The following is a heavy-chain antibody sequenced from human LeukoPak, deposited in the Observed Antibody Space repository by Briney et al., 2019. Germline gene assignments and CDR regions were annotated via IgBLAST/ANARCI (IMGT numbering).Heavy chain of an antibody. V-gene: IGHV1-3*01. D-gene: IGHD1-26*01. Sequence: ASVKVSCKASGYTFTSYAMHWVRQAPGRRLEWMGWINAGNGNTKYSQKFQGRVTITRDTSASTAYMELSSLRSEDTAVYYCARDVSGSYWYYYYGMDVWGQGTTVTVSS. J-gene: IGHJ6*02. CDR2: INAGNGNT. CDR3: ARDVSGSYWYYYYGMDV. CDR1: GYTFTSYA.